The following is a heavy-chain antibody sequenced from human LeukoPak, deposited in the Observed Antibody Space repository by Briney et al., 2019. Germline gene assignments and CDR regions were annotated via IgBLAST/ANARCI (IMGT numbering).Heavy chain of an antibody. V-gene: IGHV4-61*01. J-gene: IGHJ2*01. CDR2: VYYSGST. D-gene: IGHD6-19*01. CDR1: GGSVSSGSYY. CDR3: AGIDSSGPYWYFDL. Sequence: SETLSLTCIVSGGSVSSGSYYWNWIRQPPGKGLQWIGYVYYSGSTNYNPSLKSRVTISVDTSKNQFSLKLSSVTAADTAVYYCAGIDSSGPYWYFDLWGRGTLVTVSS.